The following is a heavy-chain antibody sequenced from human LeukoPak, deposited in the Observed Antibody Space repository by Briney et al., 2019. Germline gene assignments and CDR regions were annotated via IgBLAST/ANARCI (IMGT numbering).Heavy chain of an antibody. CDR2: INPSGGST. Sequence: ASVKVSCKASGYTFTSYYMHWVRQAPGQGLEWMGIINPSGGSTSYAQKFQGRVTMTRDMSTSTVYMELSSLRSEDTAVYYCARVDNYSGNSGWDAFDIWGQGTMVTVSS. CDR1: GYTFTSYY. J-gene: IGHJ3*02. CDR3: ARVDNYSGNSGWDAFDI. V-gene: IGHV1-46*01. D-gene: IGHD4-23*01.